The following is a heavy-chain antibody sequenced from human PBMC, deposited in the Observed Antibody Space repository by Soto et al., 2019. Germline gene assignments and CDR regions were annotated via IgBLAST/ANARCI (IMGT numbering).Heavy chain of an antibody. V-gene: IGHV1-69*01. Sequence: QVQLVQSGAEVKKPGSSVKVSCKASGGTFRNLAINWVRQAPGQGLEWMGGFIPIIGGGINAQKFQGRVTITSDESTSTAYMGLSSLKSEDTAMYFCARRSVSHAHAFDFWGQGTMVTVSS. CDR1: GGTFRNLA. CDR3: ARRSVSHAHAFDF. J-gene: IGHJ3*01. CDR2: FIPIIGGG.